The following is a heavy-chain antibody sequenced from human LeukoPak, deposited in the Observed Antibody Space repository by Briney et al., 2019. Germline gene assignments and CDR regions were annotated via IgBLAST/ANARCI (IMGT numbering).Heavy chain of an antibody. Sequence: SETLSLTCTVSGGSISTSNYYWGWIRQPPGKGLEWIGSIYYSGSTYYNPSLKSRVTISVDTSKNQFSLKLSSVTAADTAVYYCARGMIMYSGSYLVYWGQGTLVTVSS. CDR1: GGSISTSNYY. CDR3: ARGMIMYSGSYLVY. V-gene: IGHV4-39*01. D-gene: IGHD1-26*01. CDR2: IYYSGST. J-gene: IGHJ4*02.